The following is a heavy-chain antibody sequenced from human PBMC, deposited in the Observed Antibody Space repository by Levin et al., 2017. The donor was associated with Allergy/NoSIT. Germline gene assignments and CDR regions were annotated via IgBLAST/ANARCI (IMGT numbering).Heavy chain of an antibody. V-gene: IGHV1-69*13. CDR2: IIPIFGTA. CDR1: GGTFSSYA. CDR3: ARVGDLQLPAPY. D-gene: IGHD2-2*01. Sequence: SVKVSCKASGGTFSSYAISWVRQAPGQGLEWMGGIIPIFGTANYAQKFQGRVTITADESTSTAYMELSSLRSEDTAVYYCARVGDLQLPAPYWGQGTLVTVSS. J-gene: IGHJ4*02.